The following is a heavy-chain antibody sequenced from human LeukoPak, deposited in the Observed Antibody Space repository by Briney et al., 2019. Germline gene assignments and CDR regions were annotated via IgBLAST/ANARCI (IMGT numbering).Heavy chain of an antibody. CDR3: ARETATTADGLDV. V-gene: IGHV1-46*01. J-gene: IGHJ6*02. D-gene: IGHD1-1*01. CDR1: GYTFTNYY. Sequence: ASVKVSCKASGYTFTNYYIHCVRQAPGQGLEWMGIITPSDGATTYAQRFQGRVTMTRDTSTSTVYLDLRGLRSEDTAVYYCARETATTADGLDVWGQGTTVTVSS. CDR2: ITPSDGAT.